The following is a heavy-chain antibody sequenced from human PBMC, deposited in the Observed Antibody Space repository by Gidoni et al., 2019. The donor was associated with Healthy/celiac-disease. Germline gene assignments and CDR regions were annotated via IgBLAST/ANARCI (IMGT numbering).Heavy chain of an antibody. Sequence: EVQLLESGGGLVQPGGSLRLSCAASGFTFSSFAMGWVRQAPGKGLEWVSGISGSGGSTYYADSVKGRFTISRDNSKNTLYLQMNSLRAEDTAVYYCAKDAYDSSGYYTLAVGYWGQGTLVTVSS. CDR1: GFTFSSFA. D-gene: IGHD3-22*01. J-gene: IGHJ4*02. V-gene: IGHV3-23*01. CDR2: ISGSGGST. CDR3: AKDAYDSSGYYTLAVGY.